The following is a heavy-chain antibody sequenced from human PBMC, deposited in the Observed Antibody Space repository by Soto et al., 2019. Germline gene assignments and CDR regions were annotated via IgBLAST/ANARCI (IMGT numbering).Heavy chain of an antibody. Sequence: QVQLQESGPGLVKPSETLSLICTVSGGSISSYYWSWIRQPPGKGLEWIGNIYYTGGTNYNPSLMRRVTMSVDPSKNQVSLKLGSVTGADTDVYYCARGGYDYASGGYYFPDYWGRGTLITVSS. CDR2: IYYTGGT. CDR3: ARGGYDYASGGYYFPDY. J-gene: IGHJ4*02. D-gene: IGHD3-22*01. V-gene: IGHV4-59*01. CDR1: GGSISSYY.